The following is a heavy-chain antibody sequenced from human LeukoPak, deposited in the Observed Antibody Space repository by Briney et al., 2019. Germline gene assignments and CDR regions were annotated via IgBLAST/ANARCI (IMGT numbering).Heavy chain of an antibody. D-gene: IGHD3-3*01. CDR2: IYYSGST. Sequence: SETLSLTCTVSGGSISSYYWSWIRQPPGKGPEWIGYIYYSGSTNYNPSLKSRVTISVDTSKNQFSLKLSSVTAADTAVYYCARDKRHYDFWSGTASNWFDPWGQGTLVTVSS. CDR3: ARDKRHYDFWSGTASNWFDP. V-gene: IGHV4-59*01. J-gene: IGHJ5*02. CDR1: GGSISSYY.